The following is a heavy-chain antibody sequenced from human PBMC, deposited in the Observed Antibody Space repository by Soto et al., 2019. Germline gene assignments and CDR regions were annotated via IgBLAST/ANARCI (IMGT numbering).Heavy chain of an antibody. CDR3: ARPLGGSYYDSSTVGAFDI. Sequence: QVQLVQSGAEVKKPGSSVKVSRKASGGTFSSYAISWVRQAPGQGLEWMGGIIPIFGTANYAQKFQGRVTITADESTSTAYMELSSLRSEDTAVYYCARPLGGSYYDSSTVGAFDIWGQGTMVTVSS. D-gene: IGHD3-22*01. CDR1: GGTFSSYA. V-gene: IGHV1-69*01. J-gene: IGHJ3*02. CDR2: IIPIFGTA.